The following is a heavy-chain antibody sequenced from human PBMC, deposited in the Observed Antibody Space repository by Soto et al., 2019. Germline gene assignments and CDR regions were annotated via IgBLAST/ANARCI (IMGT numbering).Heavy chain of an antibody. CDR1: GGSISSGGYS. CDR3: ARHSSKVSRWLTGPFDY. Sequence: PSETLSLTCAVSGGSISSGGYSWSWIRQPPGKGLEWIGYIYHSGSTYYNPSLKSRVTISVDRSKNQFSLKLSSVTAADTAVYYCARHSSKVSRWLTGPFDYWGQGTLVTVSS. D-gene: IGHD6-19*01. J-gene: IGHJ4*02. V-gene: IGHV4-30-2*01. CDR2: IYHSGST.